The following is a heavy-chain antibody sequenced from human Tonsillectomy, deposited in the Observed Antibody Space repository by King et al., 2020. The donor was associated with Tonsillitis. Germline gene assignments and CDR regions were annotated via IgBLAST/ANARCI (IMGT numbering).Heavy chain of an antibody. CDR2: INHSGST. CDR3: ARGGGDWYFDL. D-gene: IGHD4-23*01. Sequence: HVQLKQWGAGLLKPSETLSLTCAVYGGSFSGYYWSWIRQPPGKGLEWIGEINHSGSTNYNPSLKSRVTISVDTSKNQFSLKLSSVTAADTAVYYCARGGGDWYFDLWGRGTLVTVSS. J-gene: IGHJ2*01. CDR1: GGSFSGYY. V-gene: IGHV4-34*01.